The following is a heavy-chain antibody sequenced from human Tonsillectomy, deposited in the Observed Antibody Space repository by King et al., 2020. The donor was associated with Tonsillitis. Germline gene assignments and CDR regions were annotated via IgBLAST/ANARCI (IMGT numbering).Heavy chain of an antibody. Sequence: QLVQSGAEVKKPGSSVKVSCKASGGTFSSYAISWVRQAPGQGLEWMGRIIPILGIANYAKKFQGRVTITADKSTSTAYMELSSLRSEDTAVYYCASSDYYDSSGYYRVDYWGQGTLVTVSS. CDR2: IIPILGIA. D-gene: IGHD3-22*01. CDR3: ASSDYYDSSGYYRVDY. J-gene: IGHJ4*02. CDR1: GGTFSSYA. V-gene: IGHV1-69*04.